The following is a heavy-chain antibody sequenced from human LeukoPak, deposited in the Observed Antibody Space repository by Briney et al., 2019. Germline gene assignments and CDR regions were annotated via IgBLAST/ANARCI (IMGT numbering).Heavy chain of an antibody. D-gene: IGHD4-23*01. CDR2: IYGSSGDT. Sequence: GGSLRLSCAASGFTFNNFAMTWVRQAPGKGLEWVSSIYGSSGDTFYADSVKGRFTISRDNSKKTLYLQMNSLRAEDTALYYCAKGTTVVTHYFDYWGQGTLATVSS. CDR1: GFTFNNFA. V-gene: IGHV3-23*01. J-gene: IGHJ4*02. CDR3: AKGTTVVTHYFDY.